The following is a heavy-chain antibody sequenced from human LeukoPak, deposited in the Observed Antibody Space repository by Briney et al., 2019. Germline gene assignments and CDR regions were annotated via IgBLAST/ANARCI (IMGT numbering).Heavy chain of an antibody. J-gene: IGHJ6*03. Sequence: SETLSLTCAVYGGSFSGYYWSWIRQPPGKGLEWIGEINHSGSTYYNPSLKSRVTISVDTSKNQFSLKLSSVTAADTAVYYCARETGSSGTLYYYYYYMGVWGKGTTVTVSS. D-gene: IGHD6-6*01. CDR1: GGSFSGYY. CDR3: ARETGSSGTLYYYYYYMGV. V-gene: IGHV4-34*01. CDR2: INHSGST.